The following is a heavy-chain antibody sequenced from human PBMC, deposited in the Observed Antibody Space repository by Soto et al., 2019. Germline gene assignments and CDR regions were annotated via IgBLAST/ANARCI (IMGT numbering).Heavy chain of an antibody. CDR2: ISGGGDTT. Sequence: EVQLLESGGGLVQPGGSLRLSCAASGFTFNNYAMTWVRQAPGKGLEWVSAISGGGDTTSYADSVKGRFTVSRDGSKNTLYLQMSSLRAEDTALYYRGEGRGGSGSLTPRVDFWGQGTLVTVSS. V-gene: IGHV3-23*01. CDR1: GFTFNNYA. CDR3: GEGRGGSGSLTPRVDF. J-gene: IGHJ4*02. D-gene: IGHD3-10*01.